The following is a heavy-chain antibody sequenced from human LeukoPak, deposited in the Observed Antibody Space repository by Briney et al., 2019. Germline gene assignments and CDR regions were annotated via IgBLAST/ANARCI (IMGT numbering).Heavy chain of an antibody. Sequence: TGGSLRLSCAASGFTFSNYGMHWVRQAPGKGLEWVAVLWYDGSNKYYADSVKGRFTISRDNSKNTLYLQMNSLRAEDTAVYYCARDGDTMVRGVSPYFDYWGQGTLVTVSS. CDR3: ARDGDTMVRGVSPYFDY. V-gene: IGHV3-33*01. D-gene: IGHD3-10*01. CDR2: LWYDGSNK. J-gene: IGHJ4*02. CDR1: GFTFSNYG.